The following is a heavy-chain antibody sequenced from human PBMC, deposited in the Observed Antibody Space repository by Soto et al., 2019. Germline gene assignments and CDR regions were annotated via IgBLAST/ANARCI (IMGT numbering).Heavy chain of an antibody. V-gene: IGHV4-39*01. CDR1: GGSISSSSNY. D-gene: IGHD3-22*01. CDR2: IYYSGST. J-gene: IGHJ4*02. Sequence: SETLSLTCTVSGGSISSSSNYWGWIRQPPGKGLEWIGSIYYSGSTYYNPSLKSRVTISVDTSKNQFSLKLSSVTAADTAVYYCARGPYYYDSSGYYNYWGQGTLVTVSS. CDR3: ARGPYYYDSSGYYNY.